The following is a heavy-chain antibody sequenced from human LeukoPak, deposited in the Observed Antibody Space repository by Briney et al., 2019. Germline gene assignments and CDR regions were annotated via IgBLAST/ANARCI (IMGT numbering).Heavy chain of an antibody. J-gene: IGHJ4*02. Sequence: ASVKVSCKASGDSVTSYYMHWVRQAPGQGLEWMGIINPSGGSTSYAQKFQGRVTMTRDTSTSTVYMELSSLRSEDTAVYYCARGGSSGHHDLDYWGQGTLVTVSS. V-gene: IGHV1-46*01. CDR3: ARGGSSGHHDLDY. CDR2: INPSGGST. D-gene: IGHD6-19*01. CDR1: GDSVTSYY.